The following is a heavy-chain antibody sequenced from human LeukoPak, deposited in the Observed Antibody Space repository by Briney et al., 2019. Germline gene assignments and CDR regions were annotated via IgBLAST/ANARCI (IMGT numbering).Heavy chain of an antibody. J-gene: IGHJ4*02. D-gene: IGHD5-18*01. V-gene: IGHV1-2*02. CDR1: GYTFTGYY. Sequence: ASVKVSCKASGYTFTGYYMHWVRQAPGQGLEWMGWINPNSGGTNYAQKFQGRVTMTRDTPISTAYMELSRLRSDDTAVYYCARAYSGYSYGYGYFNYWGQGTLVTVSS. CDR2: INPNSGGT. CDR3: ARAYSGYSYGYGYFNY.